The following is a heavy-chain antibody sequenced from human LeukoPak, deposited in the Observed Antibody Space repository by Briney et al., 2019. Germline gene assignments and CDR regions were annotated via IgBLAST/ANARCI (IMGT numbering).Heavy chain of an antibody. CDR3: ARVLRYFDWLSRSDAFDI. CDR1: GYSISSGYY. D-gene: IGHD3-9*01. J-gene: IGHJ3*02. Sequence: SETLSLTCTVSGYSISSGYYWGWIRQPPGKGLEWIGSIYHSGSTYYNPSLKSRVTISVDTSKNQFSLKLSSVTAADTAVYYCARVLRYFDWLSRSDAFDIWGQGTMVTVSS. V-gene: IGHV4-38-2*02. CDR2: IYHSGST.